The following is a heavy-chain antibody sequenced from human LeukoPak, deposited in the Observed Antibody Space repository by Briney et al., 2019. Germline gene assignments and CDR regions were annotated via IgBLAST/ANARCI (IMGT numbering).Heavy chain of an antibody. CDR1: GFTFSSYA. CDR2: ISYDGSNK. CDR3: ARERYSSSWYVSYYYYGMDV. J-gene: IGHJ6*02. D-gene: IGHD6-13*01. Sequence: GASLRLSCAASGFTFSSYAMHWVRQAPGKGLEWVAVISYDGSNKYYADSVKGRFTISRDNSKNTLYLQMNSLRAEDTAVYYCARERYSSSWYVSYYYYGMDVWGQGTTVTVSS. V-gene: IGHV3-30*04.